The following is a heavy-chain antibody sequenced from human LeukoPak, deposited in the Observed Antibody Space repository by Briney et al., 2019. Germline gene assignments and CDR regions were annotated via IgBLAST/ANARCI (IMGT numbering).Heavy chain of an antibody. CDR3: ARFPDKYCSGGSCYLD. Sequence: SETLSLTCTVSGASISSYYWSWIRQPPGKGLEWIGYIYFNGRTKYNPSLKSRVTISVDTSKNQFSLKMSSVTAADTAVYYCARFPDKYCSGGSCYLDWGQGTLVTVSS. V-gene: IGHV4-59*08. CDR1: GASISSYY. J-gene: IGHJ4*02. CDR2: IYFNGRT. D-gene: IGHD2-15*01.